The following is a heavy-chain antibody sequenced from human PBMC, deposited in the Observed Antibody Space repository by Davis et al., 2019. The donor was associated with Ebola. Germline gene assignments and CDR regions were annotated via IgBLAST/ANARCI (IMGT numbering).Heavy chain of an antibody. Sequence: SETLSLTCTVSGGSISSYYWSWIRQPPGKGLEWIAEIDHSGTTNHNSSLKSRITIAVDTSKKQFSLRLISVTAADTAMYYCARGHYGMDVWGKGTTVTVSS. CDR1: GGSISSYY. V-gene: IGHV4-34*01. CDR2: IDHSGTT. J-gene: IGHJ6*04. CDR3: ARGHYGMDV.